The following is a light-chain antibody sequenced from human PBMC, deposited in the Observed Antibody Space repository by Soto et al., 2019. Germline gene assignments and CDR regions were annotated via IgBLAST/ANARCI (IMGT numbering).Light chain of an antibody. V-gene: IGKV3-11*01. CDR3: QQRSDWPPIT. J-gene: IGKJ5*01. CDR1: QSVSSN. CDR2: ATS. Sequence: EIVMTQSPATLSLSPGERASLSCRASQSVSSNLAWYQQKPGQTPRLLIYATSTRATGIPARFSGSGSGTDFTLTISSLEPEDFAVYYCQQRSDWPPITFGQGTRLEIK.